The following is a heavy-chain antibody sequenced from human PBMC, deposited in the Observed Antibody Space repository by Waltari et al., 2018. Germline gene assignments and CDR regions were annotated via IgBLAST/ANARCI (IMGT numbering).Heavy chain of an antibody. V-gene: IGHV5-51*01. CDR2: SYPGDSDT. Sequence: EVQLVQSGAEVKKPGESLKISCKGSGYSFTSYWIGWVRQMPGKGLEWMGISYPGDSDTRYSPSFQGQVNISADKSISTAYLQWSSLKASDTAMYYCARAKTRFFGVVGWFDPWGQGTLVTVSS. J-gene: IGHJ5*02. CDR3: ARAKTRFFGVVGWFDP. D-gene: IGHD3-3*01. CDR1: GYSFTSYW.